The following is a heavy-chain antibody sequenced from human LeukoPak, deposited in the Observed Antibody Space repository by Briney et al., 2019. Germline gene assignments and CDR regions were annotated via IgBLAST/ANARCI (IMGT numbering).Heavy chain of an antibody. D-gene: IGHD1-26*01. J-gene: IGHJ4*02. CDR1: GFTFSSYW. CDR3: ARGGPYSASDY. Sequence: GGSLRLSCAASGFTFSSYWMHWVRQAPGKGLVWVLRISSDGSSTSYADSVKGRSTIPRDNAKNTLHLQMNTLREEDTAVYYCARGGPYSASDYWGQGTLVTVSS. CDR2: ISSDGSST. V-gene: IGHV3-74*01.